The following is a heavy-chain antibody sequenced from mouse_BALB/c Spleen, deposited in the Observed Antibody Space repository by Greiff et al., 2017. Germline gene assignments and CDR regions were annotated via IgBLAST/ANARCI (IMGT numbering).Heavy chain of an antibody. V-gene: IGHV5-12-1*01. CDR2: ISSGGGST. Sequence: DVKLVESGGGLVKPGGSLKLSCAASGFAFSSYDMSWVRQTPEKRLEWVAYISSGGGSTYYPDTVKGRFTISRDNAKNTLYLQMSSLKSEDTAMYYCARVYYDYDDGYYFDDWGQGTTLTVSS. J-gene: IGHJ2*01. CDR3: ARVYYDYDDGYYFDD. CDR1: GFAFSSYD. D-gene: IGHD2-4*01.